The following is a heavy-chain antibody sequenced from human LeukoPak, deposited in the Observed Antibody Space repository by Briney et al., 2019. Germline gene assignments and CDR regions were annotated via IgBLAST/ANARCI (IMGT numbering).Heavy chain of an antibody. Sequence: PGGSLRLSCAASGFTFSSYGMHWVRQAPGKGLEWVAVISYDGSNKYYADSVKGRFTISRDNSKNTLYLQMNSLRAEDTAVYYRAKDLAVVVPAAPFDYWGQGTLVTVSS. CDR1: GFTFSSYG. J-gene: IGHJ4*02. D-gene: IGHD2-2*01. CDR3: AKDLAVVVPAAPFDY. V-gene: IGHV3-30*18. CDR2: ISYDGSNK.